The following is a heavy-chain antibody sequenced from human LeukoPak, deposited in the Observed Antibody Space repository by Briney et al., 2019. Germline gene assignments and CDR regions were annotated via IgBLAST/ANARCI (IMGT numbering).Heavy chain of an antibody. Sequence: GGSLRLSCAASGFTFSGYWMSWVRQAPGKGLECVANIKEDGSEKYYVDSVKGRFTISRDNAENSLFLQMNSLRAEDTAVYYCAKDCSITSCYNWFDPWGQGTLVTVSS. J-gene: IGHJ5*02. V-gene: IGHV3-7*03. CDR1: GFTFSGYW. CDR3: AKDCSITSCYNWFDP. CDR2: IKEDGSEK. D-gene: IGHD2-2*01.